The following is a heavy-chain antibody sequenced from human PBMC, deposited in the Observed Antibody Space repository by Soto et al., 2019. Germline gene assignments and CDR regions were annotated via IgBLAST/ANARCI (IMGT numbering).Heavy chain of an antibody. CDR2: MKGDGSTA. Sequence: EAQRLESGGGFVQPGGSLRLSCAASGFSFSRHWMHWVRQAPGKGLVWVSRMKGDGSTANYADSVKGRLTISRDNARNTVYLQMNSLRVEETAVYYCARGIPGHYGFDIWGQGTMVTVSS. V-gene: IGHV3-74*01. CDR1: GFSFSRHW. D-gene: IGHD3-10*01. J-gene: IGHJ3*02. CDR3: ARGIPGHYGFDI.